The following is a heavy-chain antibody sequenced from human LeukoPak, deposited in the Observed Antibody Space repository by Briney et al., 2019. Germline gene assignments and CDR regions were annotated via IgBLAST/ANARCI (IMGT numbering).Heavy chain of an antibody. V-gene: IGHV3-64*01. J-gene: IGHJ4*02. CDR2: ISSNGGST. Sequence: PGRSLRLSCAASGFTFSSYAMHWVRQAPGKGLEYVSAISSNGGSTYYANSVKGRFTISRDNSKNTLYLQMGSLRAEDMAVYYCARACYSSSLCYWGQGTLVTVSS. CDR3: ARACYSSSLCY. CDR1: GFTFSSYA. D-gene: IGHD6-13*01.